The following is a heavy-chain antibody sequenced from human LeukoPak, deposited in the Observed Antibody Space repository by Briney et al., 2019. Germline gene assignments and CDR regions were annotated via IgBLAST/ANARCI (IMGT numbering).Heavy chain of an antibody. J-gene: IGHJ4*02. V-gene: IGHV1-18*01. CDR2: ISAYNVNT. CDR3: ARVPVSGPGARFDY. CDR1: GYTFTSYG. Sequence: GASVKVSCKAFGYTFTSYGISWVRQAPGQGLEWMGWISAYNVNTNDAQKLQGRVTMTTDTSTTTAYMELRSLRSDDTAVYYCARVPVSGPGARFDYWGQGTLVTVSS. D-gene: IGHD4-11*01.